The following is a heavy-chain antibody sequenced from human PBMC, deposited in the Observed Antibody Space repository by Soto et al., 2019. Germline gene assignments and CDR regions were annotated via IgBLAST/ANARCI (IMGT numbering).Heavy chain of an antibody. V-gene: IGHV5-51*01. D-gene: IGHD1-26*01. CDR2: IYPGDSDT. J-gene: IGHJ6*02. Sequence: PGESLKISCKGSGYSFISYWIGWVRQMPGKGLEWMGIIYPGDSDTRYSPSFQGQVTISADKSISTAYLQWSSLKASDTAMYYCARLGGPPHDYYYYGMDVWGQGTTVTVSS. CDR3: ARLGGPPHDYYYYGMDV. CDR1: GYSFISYW.